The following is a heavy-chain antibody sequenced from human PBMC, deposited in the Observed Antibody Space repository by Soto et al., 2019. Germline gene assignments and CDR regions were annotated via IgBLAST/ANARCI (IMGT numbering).Heavy chain of an antibody. CDR2: ISAYNGNT. CDR1: GYTFTTYG. Sequence: QVQLVQSGAEVKKPGASVKVSCKASGYTFTTYGISWVRQAPGQGLEWMGWISAYNGNTNYAQKLQGRVTMTTDTSTSTAYMELRCLRPDDTAVYYYAREHEDCSGGTCYPRYWGQGTLVTVSS. V-gene: IGHV1-18*01. CDR3: AREHEDCSGGTCYPRY. D-gene: IGHD2-15*01. J-gene: IGHJ4*02.